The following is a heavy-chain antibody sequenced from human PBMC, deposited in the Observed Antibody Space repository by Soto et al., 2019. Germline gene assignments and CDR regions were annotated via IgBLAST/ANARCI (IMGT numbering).Heavy chain of an antibody. Sequence: ASVKVSCKASGYTFTGYYMHWVRQAPGQGLEWMGWINPNSGGTNYAQKFQGWVTMTRDTSISTAYMELSRLRSDDTAVYYCARGGIVVVPAPHLFDYWGQGTLVTRLL. V-gene: IGHV1-2*04. CDR1: GYTFTGYY. CDR2: INPNSGGT. J-gene: IGHJ4*02. CDR3: ARGGIVVVPAPHLFDY. D-gene: IGHD2-2*01.